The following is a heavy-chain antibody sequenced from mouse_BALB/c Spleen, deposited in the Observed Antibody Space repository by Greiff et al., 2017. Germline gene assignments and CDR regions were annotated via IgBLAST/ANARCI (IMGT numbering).Heavy chain of an antibody. J-gene: IGHJ2*01. Sequence: EVKLQESGAELVRPGALVKLSCKASGFNIKDYYMHWVKQRPEQGLEWIGWIDPENGNTIYDPKFQGKASITADTSSNTAYLQLSSLTSEDTAVYYCALTGTGFDYWGQGTTLTVSS. CDR1: GFNIKDYY. V-gene: IGHV14-1*02. CDR3: ALTGTGFDY. CDR2: IDPENGNT. D-gene: IGHD4-1*01.